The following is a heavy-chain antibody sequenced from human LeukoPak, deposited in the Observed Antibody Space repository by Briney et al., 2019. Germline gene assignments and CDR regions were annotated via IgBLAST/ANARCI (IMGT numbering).Heavy chain of an antibody. CDR3: AREKLLYYFDTTSARALDI. Sequence: VASVKVSCKASGYTFTGYYMHWVRQAPGQGLEWMGWISAHFDKTNYAQKFHGRLTLTTDTSTGTAYMELRSLRSDDTAIYYCAREKLLYYFDTTSARALDIWGRGTVVTVSS. V-gene: IGHV1-18*04. CDR1: GYTFTGYY. CDR2: ISAHFDKT. J-gene: IGHJ3*02. D-gene: IGHD3-22*01.